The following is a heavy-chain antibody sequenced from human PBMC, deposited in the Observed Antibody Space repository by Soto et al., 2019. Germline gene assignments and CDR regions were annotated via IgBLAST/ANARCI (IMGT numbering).Heavy chain of an antibody. J-gene: IGHJ4*02. D-gene: IGHD4-17*01. V-gene: IGHV4-59*01. CDR1: GGSISSYY. CDR3: GRVHDYGGNIDY. CDR2: IYYSGST. Sequence: SETLSLTCTVSGGSISSYYWSWIRQPPGKGLEWIGYIYYSGSTNYNPSLKSRVTISVDTSKNQFSLKLSSVTAADAAVYYCGRVHDYGGNIDYWGQGTLVTVSS.